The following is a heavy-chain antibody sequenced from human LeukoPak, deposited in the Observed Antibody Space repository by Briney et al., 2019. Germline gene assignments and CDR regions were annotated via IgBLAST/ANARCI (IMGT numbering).Heavy chain of an antibody. J-gene: IGHJ6*03. V-gene: IGHV3-48*03. CDR1: GFTFSSYE. Sequence: GRSLRLSCAASGFTFSSYEMSWVRHAPGKGRGWVSYISSRGKTIYYADSVKGRFTISRDNAKTSLYLQMNSLSAEDTAVYYCARGPYSSGIGWEDYYYYMDVWGKGTTVTVSS. CDR2: ISSRGKTI. CDR3: ARGPYSSGIGWEDYYYYMDV. D-gene: IGHD6-19*01.